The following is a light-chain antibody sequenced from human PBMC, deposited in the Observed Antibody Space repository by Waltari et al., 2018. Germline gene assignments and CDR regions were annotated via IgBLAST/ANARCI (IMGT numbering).Light chain of an antibody. CDR2: GTS. CDR3: QHYVRLPAT. CDR1: QSVGGT. Sequence: EIVLTQSPGTLSSSPGERATLSCRASQSVGGTLAWYQQKPGQAPRLLMYGTSIRAPGTPDRFSGTGSGTDFSLTISRLEPEDFAVYYCQHYVRLPATFGQGTKVEIK. J-gene: IGKJ1*01. V-gene: IGKV3-20*01.